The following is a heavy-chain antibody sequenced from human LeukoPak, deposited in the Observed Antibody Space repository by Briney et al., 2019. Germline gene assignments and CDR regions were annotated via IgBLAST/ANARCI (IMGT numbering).Heavy chain of an antibody. CDR2: IVVGSGNT. D-gene: IGHD2-21*01. CDR3: AAETRSPHYSDF. Sequence: GASVKVSCKASGFTFSSSAAQWVRQARGQRLEWIGWIVVGSGNTNYAQKFQERVTITRDMFTGTAYMELSSLRSEDTAVYFCAAETRSPHYSDFWGQGTLVTVSS. CDR1: GFTFSSSA. J-gene: IGHJ4*02. V-gene: IGHV1-58*01.